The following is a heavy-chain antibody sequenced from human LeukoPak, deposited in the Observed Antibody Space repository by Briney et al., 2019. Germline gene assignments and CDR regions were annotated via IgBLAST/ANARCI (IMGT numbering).Heavy chain of an antibody. CDR3: ARCYDSSGYYTSRYYYGMDV. D-gene: IGHD3-22*01. CDR2: ISGGGSAI. CDR1: GFIFSDYS. V-gene: IGHV3-48*01. Sequence: GGSLRLSCAASGFIFSDYSMNWVRQAPGKGLEWVSYISGGGSAIYYADSVKGRFTISRDNAKNSLYLQMNSLRAEDTAVYHCARCYDSSGYYTSRYYYGMDVWGQGTTVTVSS. J-gene: IGHJ6*02.